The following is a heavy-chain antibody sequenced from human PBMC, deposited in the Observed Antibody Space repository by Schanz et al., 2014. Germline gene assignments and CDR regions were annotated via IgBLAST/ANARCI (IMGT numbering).Heavy chain of an antibody. V-gene: IGHV3-7*01. D-gene: IGHD1-7*01. Sequence: EAQSVESGGGLVQPGGSLRVSCAASGFTFRGYWMTWVRQAPGKGLEWVANIEPDGSEKYYVDSVKGRFTISRDNAKNLLYLQISSLRAEDTAMYYCARAGGLPGTSRGLFDYWGQGALVTVSS. CDR1: GFTFRGYW. CDR2: IEPDGSEK. J-gene: IGHJ4*02. CDR3: ARAGGLPGTSRGLFDY.